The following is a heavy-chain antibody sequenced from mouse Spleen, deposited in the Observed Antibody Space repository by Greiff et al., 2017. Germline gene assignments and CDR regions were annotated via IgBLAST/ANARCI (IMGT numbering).Heavy chain of an antibody. CDR3: ARTFYYSNYEGYFDV. CDR1: GYSITSGYD. J-gene: IGHJ1*03. Sequence: EVHLVESGPGMVKPSQSLSLTCTVTGYSITSGYDWHWIRHFPGNKLEWMGYISYSGSTNYNPSLKSRISITHDTSKNHFFLKLNSVTTEDTATYYCARTFYYSNYEGYFDVWGTGTTVTVSS. V-gene: IGHV3-1*01. D-gene: IGHD2-5*01. CDR2: ISYSGST.